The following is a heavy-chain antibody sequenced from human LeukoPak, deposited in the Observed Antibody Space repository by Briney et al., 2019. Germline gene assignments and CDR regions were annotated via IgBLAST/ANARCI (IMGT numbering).Heavy chain of an antibody. J-gene: IGHJ6*02. Sequence: SETLSLTCTVSGGSISSYYWSWIRQPAGKGLEWIGRIYTSGSTNYNPSLKSRVTMSVDTSKNQFSLKPSSVTAADTAVYYCARDPSIAVAGTVDYYGMDVWGQGTTVTVSS. CDR2: IYTSGST. V-gene: IGHV4-4*07. CDR3: ARDPSIAVAGTVDYYGMDV. D-gene: IGHD6-19*01. CDR1: GGSISSYY.